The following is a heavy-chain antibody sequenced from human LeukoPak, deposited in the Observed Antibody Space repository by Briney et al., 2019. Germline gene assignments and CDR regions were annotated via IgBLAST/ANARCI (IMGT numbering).Heavy chain of an antibody. Sequence: APVKVSCKASGSAFTGYYIHWVRQAPGQGLEWMGWINPNSGGTKYAQKFQGRVTMTRDTSITTAYMGLSRLRSDDTAVYYCAKGRVVAGSKSLTYHWFDPWGQGTLVTVSS. CDR2: INPNSGGT. V-gene: IGHV1-2*02. D-gene: IGHD6-19*01. J-gene: IGHJ5*02. CDR3: AKGRVVAGSKSLTYHWFDP. CDR1: GSAFTGYY.